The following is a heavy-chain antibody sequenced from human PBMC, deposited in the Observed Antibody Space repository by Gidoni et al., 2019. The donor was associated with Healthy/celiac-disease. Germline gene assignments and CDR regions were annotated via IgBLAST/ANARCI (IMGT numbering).Heavy chain of an antibody. CDR1: GFTFSSYS. CDR2: ISSSSSYI. D-gene: IGHD3-22*01. J-gene: IGHJ3*02. CDR3: ARVNPYAYDSSGYGAFDI. V-gene: IGHV3-21*01. Sequence: EVQLVESGGGLVKPGGSLRLSCAASGFTFSSYSMNWVRQAPGKGLEWVSSISSSSSYIYYADSVKGRFTISRDNAKNSLYLQMNSLRAEDTAVYYCARVNPYAYDSSGYGAFDIWGQGTMVTVSS.